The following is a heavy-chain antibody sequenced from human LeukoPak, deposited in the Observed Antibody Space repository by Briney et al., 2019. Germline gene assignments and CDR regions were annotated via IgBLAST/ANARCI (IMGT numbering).Heavy chain of an antibody. J-gene: IGHJ3*02. CDR1: DDPISNYY. Sequence: PSETLSLTCIVSDDPISNYYWSWIRQPPGKGLEWIGYISKSGNTNYSPSLKSRVTIFGDTSKNQFFLKLSSVTAADTAVYYCARARYVNSFYAFDIWGQGTLVTVSS. D-gene: IGHD3-9*01. CDR2: ISKSGNT. V-gene: IGHV4-59*01. CDR3: ARARYVNSFYAFDI.